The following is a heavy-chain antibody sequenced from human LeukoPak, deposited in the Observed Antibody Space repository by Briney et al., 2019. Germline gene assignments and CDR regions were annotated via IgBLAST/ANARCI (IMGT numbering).Heavy chain of an antibody. CDR2: INPNSGGT. CDR3: ARDRGFDEFWSGYYPRY. J-gene: IGHJ4*02. CDR1: GYTFTGYY. Sequence: ASVKVSCKASGYTFTGYYMHWVRQAPGQGLEWMGWINPNSGGTNYAQKFQGRVTMTRDTSISTAYMELSRLRSDDTAVYYCARDRGFDEFWSGYYPRYWGQGTLVTVSS. D-gene: IGHD3-3*01. V-gene: IGHV1-2*02.